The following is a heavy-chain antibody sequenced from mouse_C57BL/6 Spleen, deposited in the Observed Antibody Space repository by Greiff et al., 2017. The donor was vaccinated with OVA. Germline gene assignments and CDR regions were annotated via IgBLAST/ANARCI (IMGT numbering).Heavy chain of an antibody. D-gene: IGHD1-1*01. CDR1: GFSFTSYG. CDR2: IWSGGST. Sequence: QVQLQQSGPGLVQPSQSLSITCTVSGFSFTSYGVHWVRQSPGTGLEWLGVIWSGGSTDYNAAFISRLSISKDNSKSQVFFKMNSLQADDTAIYYFARSYYYGSSGNYFDYWGQGTTRTVSS. V-gene: IGHV2-2*01. CDR3: ARSYYYGSSGNYFDY. J-gene: IGHJ2*01.